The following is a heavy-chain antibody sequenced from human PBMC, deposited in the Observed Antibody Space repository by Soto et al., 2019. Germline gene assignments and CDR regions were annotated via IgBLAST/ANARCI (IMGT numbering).Heavy chain of an antibody. V-gene: IGHV3-30-3*01. J-gene: IGHJ6*02. CDR3: ASDMTTTHYYYGMDV. Sequence: QVQLVESGGGVVQPGRSLRLSCAASGFTFSSYAMHWVRQAPGKGLEWVAVISYDGSNKYYADSVKGRFTISRDNSKNTLYLQMNSLRSEDTAVYYCASDMTTTHYYYGMDVWGQGTTVTVSS. D-gene: IGHD4-4*01. CDR1: GFTFSSYA. CDR2: ISYDGSNK.